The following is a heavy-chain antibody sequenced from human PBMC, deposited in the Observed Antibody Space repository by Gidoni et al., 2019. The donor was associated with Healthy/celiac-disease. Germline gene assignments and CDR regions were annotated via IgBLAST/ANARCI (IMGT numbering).Heavy chain of an antibody. J-gene: IGHJ4*02. V-gene: IGHV3-7*01. D-gene: IGHD6-6*01. CDR3: ARTGSSIAARPGYY. Sequence: EVQLVESGGGLVQPAGSLSLSCAASGFTFSSDWMSWVRQAPGKGLEWVANIKQDGSEKYYVDSVKGRFTISRDNAKNSLYLQMNSLRAEDTAVYYCARTGSSIAARPGYYWGQGTLVTVSS. CDR1: GFTFSSDW. CDR2: IKQDGSEK.